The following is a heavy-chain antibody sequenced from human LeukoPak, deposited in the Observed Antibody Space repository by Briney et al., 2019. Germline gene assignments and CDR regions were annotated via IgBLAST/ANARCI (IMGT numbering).Heavy chain of an antibody. CDR2: IIPIFGTA. CDR1: GGTFSSYA. J-gene: IGHJ4*02. D-gene: IGHD3-22*01. Sequence: SVKVSCKASGGTFSSYAISWVRQAPGQGLEWMGGIIPIFGTANYAQKFQGRVTITADESTSTAYMELSSLRSEDTAVYYCAHDSSGYYRLGNFDYWGQGTLVTVSS. CDR3: AHDSSGYYRLGNFDY. V-gene: IGHV1-69*13.